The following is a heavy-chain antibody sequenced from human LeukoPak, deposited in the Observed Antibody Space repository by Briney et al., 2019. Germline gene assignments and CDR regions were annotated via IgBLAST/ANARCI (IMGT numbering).Heavy chain of an antibody. Sequence: SETLSLTCTVSGGSISSGRYYWSWIRQPAGKGLEWIGHIYASGGTNYNPSLSSRVTISVDTSKNQFSLKLSSVTAADTAVYYCARVKGEGGYAYDYWGQGTLVTVSS. CDR2: IYASGGT. CDR1: GGSISSGRYY. V-gene: IGHV4-61*10. CDR3: ARVKGEGGYAYDY. D-gene: IGHD5-12*01. J-gene: IGHJ4*02.